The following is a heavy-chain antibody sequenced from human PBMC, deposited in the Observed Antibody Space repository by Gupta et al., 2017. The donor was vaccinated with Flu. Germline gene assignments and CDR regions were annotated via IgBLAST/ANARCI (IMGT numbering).Heavy chain of an antibody. V-gene: IGHV3-11*01. CDR1: GFSLSDYY. Sequence: QVDLAESGGGLVKPGGSLRLSCVASGFSLSDYYMSWIRPAPGKAPEWVSYISASGTDVSYADSVRGRFTISRDNAQNSLFLQLDSLRVEDAAIYYCVRDFYLPYQPIPTTYHDFGMDLWGPGTPVFVSS. CDR3: VRDFYLPYQPIPTTYHDFGMDL. D-gene: IGHD2-21*01. CDR2: ISASGTDV. J-gene: IGHJ6*02.